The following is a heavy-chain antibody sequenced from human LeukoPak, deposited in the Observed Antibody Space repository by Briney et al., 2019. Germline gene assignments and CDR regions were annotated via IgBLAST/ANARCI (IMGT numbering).Heavy chain of an antibody. D-gene: IGHD3-3*01. CDR3: ARDTIFGYYYYMDV. V-gene: IGHV4-59*11. CDR1: GGSISSHY. Sequence: PSETLSLTCTVSGGSISSHYWSWIRQPPGKGLEWIGYIYQSGSTNYNPSLKSRVTMSVDTSKNQFSLQLSSVTAADTAVYYCARDTIFGYYYYMDVWGKGTTVTVSS. J-gene: IGHJ6*03. CDR2: IYQSGST.